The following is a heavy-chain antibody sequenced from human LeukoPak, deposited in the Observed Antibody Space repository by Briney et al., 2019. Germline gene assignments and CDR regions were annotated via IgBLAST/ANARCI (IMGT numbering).Heavy chain of an antibody. CDR2: ISAYNGNT. J-gene: IGHJ4*02. CDR1: GYTFTSYG. D-gene: IGHD6-19*01. CDR3: ARVVAVAGTVSDY. V-gene: IGHV1-18*01. Sequence: ASVKVSCKASGYTFTSYGISWVRQAPGQGLEWMGWISAYNGNTNYAQKLQGRVTMTTDTSTSTAYVELRSLRSDDTAVYYCARVVAVAGTVSDYWGQGTLVTVSS.